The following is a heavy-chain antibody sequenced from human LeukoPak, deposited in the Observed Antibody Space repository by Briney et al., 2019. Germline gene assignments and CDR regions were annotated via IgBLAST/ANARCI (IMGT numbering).Heavy chain of an antibody. D-gene: IGHD5-24*01. J-gene: IGHJ4*02. CDR2: IYTSGST. Sequence: PSETLSLTCTVSGGSISSSSYYWGWIRQPPGKGLEWIGSIYTSGSTNYNPSLKSRVTISVDTSKNQFSLQLNSVTPEDTAVYYCARDIDGYNDYWGQGTLVIVSS. CDR3: ARDIDGYNDY. V-gene: IGHV4-39*07. CDR1: GGSISSSSYY.